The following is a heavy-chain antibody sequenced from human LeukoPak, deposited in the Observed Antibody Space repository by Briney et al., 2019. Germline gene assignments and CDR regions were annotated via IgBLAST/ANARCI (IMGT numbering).Heavy chain of an antibody. V-gene: IGHV1-8*01. J-gene: IGHJ6*03. Sequence: ASVKVSCKASGYTFTSYDINWVRQATGQGLEWMGWMNPNSGNTAYAQKFQGRVTMTRNTSISTAYMELSSLRSDDTAVYYCARDPVTHYYYYYMDVWGKGTTVTVSS. D-gene: IGHD4-11*01. CDR3: ARDPVTHYYYYYMDV. CDR1: GYTFTSYD. CDR2: MNPNSGNT.